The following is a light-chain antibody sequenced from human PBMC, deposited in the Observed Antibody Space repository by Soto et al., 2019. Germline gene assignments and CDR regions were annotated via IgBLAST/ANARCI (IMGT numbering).Light chain of an antibody. CDR1: QSISNW. Sequence: SHMTESPSTVSASVGDRVTITCRGSQSISNWLACYQQKPGEAPKLLIFDAAGLESGVQSRFSGSGSGTEFTLTISSLQPDDFATYYCQHYNSYSEAFGQGTKVDIK. V-gene: IGKV1-5*01. CDR2: DAA. J-gene: IGKJ1*01. CDR3: QHYNSYSEA.